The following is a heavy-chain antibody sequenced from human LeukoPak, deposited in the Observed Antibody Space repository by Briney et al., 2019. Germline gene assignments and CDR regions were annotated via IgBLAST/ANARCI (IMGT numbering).Heavy chain of an antibody. Sequence: PSETLSLTCAVYGGSFSGYYWSWIRQPPGKGLEWIGEINHSGSTNYNPSLKSRVTISVDTSKNQFSLKLSSVTAADTAVYYCARGLYSSSCAHAFDIWGQGTMVTVSS. CDR1: GGSFSGYY. D-gene: IGHD6-13*01. CDR2: INHSGST. J-gene: IGHJ3*02. V-gene: IGHV4-34*01. CDR3: ARGLYSSSCAHAFDI.